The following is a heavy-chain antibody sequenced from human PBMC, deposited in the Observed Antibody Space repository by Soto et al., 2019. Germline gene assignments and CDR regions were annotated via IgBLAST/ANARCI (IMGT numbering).Heavy chain of an antibody. Sequence: QPGGSLRLSCAASGSTFSSYAMSWVRQAPGKGLEWVSAISGSGGSTYYADSVKGRFTISRDNSKNTLYLQMNSLRAEDTAVYYCAKDIVLMVYALFDYWGQGALVTVSS. V-gene: IGHV3-23*01. D-gene: IGHD2-8*01. CDR1: GSTFSSYA. CDR2: ISGSGGST. J-gene: IGHJ4*02. CDR3: AKDIVLMVYALFDY.